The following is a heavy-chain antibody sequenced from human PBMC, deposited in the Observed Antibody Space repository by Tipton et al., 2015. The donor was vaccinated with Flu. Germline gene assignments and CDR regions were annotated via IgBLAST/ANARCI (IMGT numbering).Heavy chain of an antibody. CDR1: GFTFRDYA. Sequence: SLRLSCTTSGFTFRDYAMTWVRQAPGKGLEWVGFIRSEAYGGAMEYAASVKDRFSISRDDSKSIAYLQMNSLKTEDTGVYYCASLTGDDYWGQGDLVTVSS. J-gene: IGHJ4*02. CDR3: ASLTGDDY. CDR2: IRSEAYGGAM. V-gene: IGHV3-49*04. D-gene: IGHD7-27*01.